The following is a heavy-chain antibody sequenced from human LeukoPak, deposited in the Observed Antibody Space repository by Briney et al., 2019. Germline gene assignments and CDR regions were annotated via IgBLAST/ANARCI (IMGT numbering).Heavy chain of an antibody. CDR3: AKDRVEYCGGDCSSDY. CDR1: GFTFSSYA. CDR2: ISYDGSNK. J-gene: IGHJ4*02. V-gene: IGHV3-30-3*01. D-gene: IGHD2-21*02. Sequence: GGSLRLSCAASGFTFSSYAMHWVRQAPGKGLEWVAVISYDGSNKYYADSVKGRFTISRDNSKNTLYLQMNSLRAEDTAVYYCAKDRVEYCGGDCSSDYWGQGTLVTVSS.